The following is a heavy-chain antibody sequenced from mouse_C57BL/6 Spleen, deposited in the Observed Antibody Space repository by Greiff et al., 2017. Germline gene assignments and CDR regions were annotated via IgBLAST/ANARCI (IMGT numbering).Heavy chain of an antibody. V-gene: IGHV1-64*01. CDR3: ARSGYYGSSSSLYFDV. CDR2: IHPNSGST. D-gene: IGHD1-1*01. Sequence: QVQLQQPGAELVKPGASVKLSCKASGYTFTSYWMHWVKQRPGQGLEWIGMIHPNSGSTNYNEKFKSKATLTVDKSSSTAYMQLSSLTSEDSAVYYCARSGYYGSSSSLYFDVWGTGTTVTVSS. J-gene: IGHJ1*03. CDR1: GYTFTSYW.